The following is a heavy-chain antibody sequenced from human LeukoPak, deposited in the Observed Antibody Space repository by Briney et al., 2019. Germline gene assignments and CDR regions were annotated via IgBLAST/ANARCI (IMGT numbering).Heavy chain of an antibody. CDR1: GFTFSSYA. CDR2: ISYDGSNK. CDR3: ARSKRGYSYLIDY. J-gene: IGHJ4*02. Sequence: GSLRLSCAASGFTFSSYAMHWVRQAPGKGLEWVAVISYDGSNKYYADSVKGRFTISRDDAKNTLYLQMNSLRAEDTAVYYCARSKRGYSYLIDYWGQGTLVTVSS. V-gene: IGHV3-30*04. D-gene: IGHD5-18*01.